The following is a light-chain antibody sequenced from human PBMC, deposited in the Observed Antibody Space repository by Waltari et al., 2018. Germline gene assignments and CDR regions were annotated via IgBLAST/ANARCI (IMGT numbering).Light chain of an antibody. CDR3: QTWGSSTSYV. CDR1: KLADKY. J-gene: IGLJ1*01. V-gene: IGLV3-1*01. Sequence: SSDLTQPPSVSVSPGQTATITCSGAKLADKYASWYQLKSGQSPVLVIYEDRRRPSGIPGRFSGSNSGNTATLTITGTQATDEADYYCQTWGSSTSYVFGSGTKVTVL. CDR2: EDR.